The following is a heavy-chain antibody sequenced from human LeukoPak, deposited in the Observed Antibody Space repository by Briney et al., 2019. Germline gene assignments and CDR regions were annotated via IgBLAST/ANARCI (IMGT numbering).Heavy chain of an antibody. Sequence: EDSVKVSCKASGYTFTSYGISWVRQAPGQGLEWMGWISAYNGNTNYAQKLQGRVTMTTDTSTSTAYMELRSLRSDDTAVYYCARGPPRGYCSSTSCWYYYYYGMDVWGQGTTVTVSS. J-gene: IGHJ6*02. D-gene: IGHD2-2*01. CDR2: ISAYNGNT. CDR3: ARGPPRGYCSSTSCWYYYYYGMDV. V-gene: IGHV1-18*01. CDR1: GYTFTSYG.